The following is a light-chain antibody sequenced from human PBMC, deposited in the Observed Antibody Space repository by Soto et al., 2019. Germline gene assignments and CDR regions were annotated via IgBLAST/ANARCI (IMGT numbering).Light chain of an antibody. V-gene: IGLV2-11*01. Sequence: QSALTQPRSVSGSPGQSVTISCTGTSSDVGGYNYVSWYQQHPGKAPKPMFYDVSKRPSGVPDRFSGSTSGNTASLTISGLQAEDEADYYCCSYAGSYVYVFGTGTKVTVL. CDR1: SSDVGGYNY. CDR3: CSYAGSYVYV. J-gene: IGLJ1*01. CDR2: DVS.